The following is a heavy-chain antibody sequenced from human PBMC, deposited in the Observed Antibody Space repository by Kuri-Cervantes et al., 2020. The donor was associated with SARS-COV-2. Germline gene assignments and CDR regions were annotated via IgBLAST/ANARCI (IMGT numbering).Heavy chain of an antibody. CDR3: AKIFCGGFGCDKGYFDY. J-gene: IGHJ4*02. Sequence: GESLKISCAASGFTFSSYSMNWVRQAPGKGLEWVSSISSSSSYIYYADSVEGRFTISRDTSKNTLYLQMNSARAEDTAVYYCAKIFCGGFGCDKGYFDYWGQGTLVTVSS. D-gene: IGHD2-21*01. CDR1: GFTFSSYS. CDR2: ISSSSSYI. V-gene: IGHV3-21*04.